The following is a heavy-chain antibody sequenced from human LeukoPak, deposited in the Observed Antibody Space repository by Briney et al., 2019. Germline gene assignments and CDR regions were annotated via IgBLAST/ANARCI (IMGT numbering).Heavy chain of an antibody. CDR3: ARVDYDYVWGSYRNFDY. J-gene: IGHJ4*02. D-gene: IGHD3-16*02. V-gene: IGHV3-20*04. Sequence: GGSLRLSCAASGFTFDDYGMSWVRQAPGKGLEWVSGINWNGGSTGYADSVKGRFTISRDNAKNSLYLQMNSLRAEDTALYYCARVDYDYVWGSYRNFDYWGQGTLVTVSS. CDR2: INWNGGST. CDR1: GFTFDDYG.